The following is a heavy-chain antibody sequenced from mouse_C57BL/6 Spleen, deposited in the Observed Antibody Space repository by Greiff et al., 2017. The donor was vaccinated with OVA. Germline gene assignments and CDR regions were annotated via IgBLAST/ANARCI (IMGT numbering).Heavy chain of an antibody. Sequence: EVQLVESGGGLVKPGGSLKLSCAASGFTFSSYAMSWVRQTPEKRLEWVATISDGGSYTYYPDNVKGRFTISRDNAKNNLYLQMSHLKSEDTAMYYCARGSYYSNYGFAYWGQGTLVTVSA. CDR1: GFTFSSYA. V-gene: IGHV5-4*01. J-gene: IGHJ3*01. D-gene: IGHD2-5*01. CDR2: ISDGGSYT. CDR3: ARGSYYSNYGFAY.